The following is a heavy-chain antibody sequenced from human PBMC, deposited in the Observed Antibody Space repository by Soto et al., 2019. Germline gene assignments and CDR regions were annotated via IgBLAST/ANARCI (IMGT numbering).Heavy chain of an antibody. Sequence: GALRLSCVGSGFTFSDHGMSWVRQAPGKGLEWVSAISGSVGSTFYADSVKGRFTISRDNSKNTLYLQMNSLRDEDTAVYYCAKDRTIAARNYDEWGQGVLVTVSS. CDR1: GFTFSDHG. J-gene: IGHJ4*02. V-gene: IGHV3-23*01. D-gene: IGHD6-6*01. CDR3: AKDRTIAARNYDE. CDR2: ISGSVGST.